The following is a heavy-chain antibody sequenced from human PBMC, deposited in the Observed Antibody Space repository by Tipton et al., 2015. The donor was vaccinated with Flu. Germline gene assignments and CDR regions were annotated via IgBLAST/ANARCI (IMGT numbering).Heavy chain of an antibody. Sequence: TLSLTCTVSGGAVSSYFWTWIRQPPGKQLEWIGYIYYGGTTNYNPSLRSRVTFSMDTSKNQFSLRLSPVTAADTAVYYCARDSGRNYNYGMDVWGQGTTVYVSS. D-gene: IGHD2-15*01. V-gene: IGHV4-59*02. CDR2: IYYGGTT. CDR1: GGAVSSYF. CDR3: ARDSGRNYNYGMDV. J-gene: IGHJ6*02.